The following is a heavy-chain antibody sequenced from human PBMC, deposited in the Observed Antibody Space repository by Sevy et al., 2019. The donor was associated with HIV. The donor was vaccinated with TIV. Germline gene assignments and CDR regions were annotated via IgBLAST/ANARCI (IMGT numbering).Heavy chain of an antibody. CDR2: ISGSGGSGDKT. D-gene: IGHD3-22*01. V-gene: IGHV3-23*01. J-gene: IGHJ4*02. CDR3: ARKYDSSGYFDY. CDR1: GFTFSNYA. Sequence: GGSLRLSCAASGFTFSNYAMNWVRQAPGKGLEWVSGISGSGGSGDKTNYADSVKGRFTISRDDSKKSLYLQLNSLGAEDTAIYYCARKYDSSGYFDYWGQGTLVTVSS.